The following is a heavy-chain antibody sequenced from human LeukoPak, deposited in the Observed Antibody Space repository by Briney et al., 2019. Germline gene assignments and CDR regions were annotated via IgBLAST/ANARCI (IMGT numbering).Heavy chain of an antibody. V-gene: IGHV4-39*07. J-gene: IGHJ5*02. CDR3: ARGDYYDSSGQKSSWFDP. CDR2: IYYSGST. D-gene: IGHD3-22*01. Sequence: PSETLSLTCTVSGGSISSSSYYWGWIRQPPGKGLEWIGSIYYSGSTYYNPSLKSRVTISVDTSKNQFSLKLSSVTAADTAVYYCARGDYYDSSGQKSSWFDPWGQGTLVTVSS. CDR1: GGSISSSSYY.